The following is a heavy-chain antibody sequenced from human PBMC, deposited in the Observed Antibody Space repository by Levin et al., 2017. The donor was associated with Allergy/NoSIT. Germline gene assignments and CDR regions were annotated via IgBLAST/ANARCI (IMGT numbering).Heavy chain of an antibody. D-gene: IGHD6-6*01. CDR2: IDHSGNS. CDR1: GGSMRSYY. V-gene: IGHV4-59*01. Sequence: NASETLSLTCSVSGGSMRSYYWSWIRQSPGKGLEWIGYIDHSGNSNYNPSLKNRVTMSVDTSKNQFSLKVTSVTAADTAVYFCATAAPFYYYGMDVWGQGTTVTVSS. J-gene: IGHJ6*02. CDR3: ATAAPFYYYGMDV.